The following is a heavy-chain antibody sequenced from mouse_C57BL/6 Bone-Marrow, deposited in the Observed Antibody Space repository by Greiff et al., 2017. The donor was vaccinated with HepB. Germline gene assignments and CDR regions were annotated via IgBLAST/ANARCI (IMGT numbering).Heavy chain of an antibody. D-gene: IGHD2-3*01. Sequence: EVKVVESGGGLVQPGGSLKLSCAASGFTFSDYGMAWVRQAPRQGPEWVAFISNLAYSIYYADTVTGRFTISRENAKNTLYLEMSSLRSEDTAMYYCARRGLLRFYAMDYWGQGTSVTVSS. V-gene: IGHV5-15*01. CDR2: ISNLAYSI. CDR3: ARRGLLRFYAMDY. CDR1: GFTFSDYG. J-gene: IGHJ4*01.